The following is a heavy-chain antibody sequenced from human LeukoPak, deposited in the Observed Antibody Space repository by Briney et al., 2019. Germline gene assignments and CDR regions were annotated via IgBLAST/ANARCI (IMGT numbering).Heavy chain of an antibody. J-gene: IGHJ6*02. CDR3: AREDTAAGYYYYGMDV. V-gene: IGHV4-34*01. D-gene: IGHD6-13*01. Sequence: PSETLSLTCAVYGGSFSGYYWSWIRQPPGKGLEWIGEINHSGSTNYNPSLKSRVTISVDTSKNQFSLKLSSVTAADTAVYYCAREDTAAGYYYYGMDVWGQGTTVTVSS. CDR2: INHSGST. CDR1: GGSFSGYY.